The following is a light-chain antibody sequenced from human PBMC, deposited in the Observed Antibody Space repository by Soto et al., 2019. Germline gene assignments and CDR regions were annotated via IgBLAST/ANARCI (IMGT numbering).Light chain of an antibody. Sequence: DIQMTQSPSTLSASVGDRVTIACRASQSFTDWLAWYQQKPGKAPNPLIYDASSLQSGVPAMFSGSGSGTEFTLTISSLQPDDFATSYCQQYNTYSTFGQGTRLDI. J-gene: IGKJ5*01. V-gene: IGKV1-5*01. CDR1: QSFTDW. CDR2: DAS. CDR3: QQYNTYST.